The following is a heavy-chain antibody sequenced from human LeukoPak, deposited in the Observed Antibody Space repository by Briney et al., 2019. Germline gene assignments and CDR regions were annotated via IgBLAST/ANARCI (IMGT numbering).Heavy chain of an antibody. CDR3: AKLYYDSSGYPYFDY. D-gene: IGHD3-22*01. V-gene: IGHV3-9*01. Sequence: GGSLRLSCAASGFTFDDYAMHWVRHAPGKGLEWVSGISWNSGSIGYADSVKGRFTISRDNAKNSLYLQMNSLRAEDTALYYCAKLYYDSSGYPYFDYWGQGTLVTVSS. CDR1: GFTFDDYA. CDR2: ISWNSGSI. J-gene: IGHJ4*02.